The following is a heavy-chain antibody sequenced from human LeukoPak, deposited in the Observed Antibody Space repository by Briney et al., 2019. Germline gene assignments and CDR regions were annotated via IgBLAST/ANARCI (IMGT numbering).Heavy chain of an antibody. CDR3: ARTVAGDNDAFDI. CDR2: INPNSGGT. D-gene: IGHD6-19*01. J-gene: IGHJ3*02. V-gene: IGHV1-2*06. Sequence: ASVKVSCKASVYTFTGYYMHWVRQAPGQGLEWMGRINPNSGGTNYAQKFQGRVTMTRDTSISTAYMELSRLRSDDTAVYYCARTVAGDNDAFDIWGQETMVTVSS. CDR1: VYTFTGYY.